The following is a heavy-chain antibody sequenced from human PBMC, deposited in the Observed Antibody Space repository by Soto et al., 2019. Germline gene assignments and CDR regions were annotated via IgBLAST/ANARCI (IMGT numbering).Heavy chain of an antibody. Sequence: EVQLVESGGALVQPGGSLRLSCAAYGFIFSNYEMSWVRQAPGKGLEWVSYIDHSGTTIYYADSVKGRFTISRDNAKNSLFLQMNSLRAEDTAVYYCARGHIVATILDYWGQGTLVTVSS. CDR1: GFIFSNYE. CDR2: IDHSGTTI. J-gene: IGHJ4*02. D-gene: IGHD5-12*01. V-gene: IGHV3-48*03. CDR3: ARGHIVATILDY.